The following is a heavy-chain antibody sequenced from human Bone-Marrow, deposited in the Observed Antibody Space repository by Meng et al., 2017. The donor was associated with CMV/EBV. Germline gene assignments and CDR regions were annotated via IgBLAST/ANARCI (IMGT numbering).Heavy chain of an antibody. J-gene: IGHJ4*02. D-gene: IGHD6-13*01. CDR2: IHYSGST. Sequence: GSLRLSCTVSGNSISSSIYYWGWIRQPPGKGLEWIGTIHYSGSTYHNPSLKSRVTISVDTSKNQFSLKLSSVTAADTAVYYCARDPGGGKWYSSSWHGGYFDYWGQGTLVTVSS. CDR3: ARDPGGGKWYSSSWHGGYFDY. CDR1: GNSISSSIYY. V-gene: IGHV4-39*07.